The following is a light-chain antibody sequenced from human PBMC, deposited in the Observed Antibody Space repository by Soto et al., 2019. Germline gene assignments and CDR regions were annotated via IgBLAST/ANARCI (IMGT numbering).Light chain of an antibody. CDR3: SSYTISNTLPFV. V-gene: IGLV2-14*01. J-gene: IGLJ1*01. Sequence: QSVLAQPASVSGSPGQSITISCTGTRREVGGYNYVSWYQQYPGKSPKLLIYEVTHRPSGVSNRFSGSKSGNTASLTISGLQAEDEADYYCSSYTISNTLPFVFGTGTKVTVL. CDR2: EVT. CDR1: RREVGGYNY.